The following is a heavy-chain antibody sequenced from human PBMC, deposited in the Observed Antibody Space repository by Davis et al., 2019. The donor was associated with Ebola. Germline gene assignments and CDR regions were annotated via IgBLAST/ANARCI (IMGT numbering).Heavy chain of an antibody. CDR3: VTENWYRFES. J-gene: IGHJ4*02. CDR1: GFTVSGNY. V-gene: IGHV3-53*01. CDR2: IYSGGST. D-gene: IGHD1/OR15-1a*01. Sequence: GESLKISCAASGFTVSGNYLSWVRQAPGKGLEWVSVIYSGGSTFYADSVKGRFTISRDNSKNSLYLQMNSLRTEDTAVYYCVTENWYRFESWGQGTLVTVSS.